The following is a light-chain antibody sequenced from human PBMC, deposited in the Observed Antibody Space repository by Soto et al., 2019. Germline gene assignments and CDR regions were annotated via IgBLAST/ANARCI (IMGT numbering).Light chain of an antibody. Sequence: EIVLTQSPATLSSSPGERATLSCRASQTVNSRLAWYQHKPGQAPRLLIYGASPRETGILALFSGSGSGTEFTLTISSLQSEDFAVYYCQQYDNWTLTFGGGTKVDIK. J-gene: IGKJ4*01. V-gene: IGKV3D-15*01. CDR3: QQYDNWTLT. CDR2: GAS. CDR1: QTVNSR.